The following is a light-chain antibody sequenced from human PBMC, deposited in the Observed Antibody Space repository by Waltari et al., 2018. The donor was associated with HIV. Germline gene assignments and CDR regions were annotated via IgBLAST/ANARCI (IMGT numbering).Light chain of an antibody. V-gene: IGKV1-5*03. Sequence: DVQMTQSPSTLSASVGDRVTITCRASENVRRWLAWYQQKPGRAPKLLIQEASTLENGVPSRFSGGGSGTEYTLTISDLQPEDIANYYCQQYNSNPSFGQGTKLDIK. J-gene: IGKJ2*01. CDR3: QQYNSNPS. CDR2: EAS. CDR1: ENVRRW.